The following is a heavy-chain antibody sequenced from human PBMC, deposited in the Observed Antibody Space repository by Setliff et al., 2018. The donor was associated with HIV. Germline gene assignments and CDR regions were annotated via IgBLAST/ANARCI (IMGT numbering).Heavy chain of an antibody. J-gene: IGHJ6*03. D-gene: IGHD6-19*01. V-gene: IGHV4-39*02. CDR1: GGSISSSSDY. CDR3: ARVIHSYFGVAGRTRHYYYYMDV. Sequence: PSETLSLTCSVSGGSISSSSDYWGWIRQPPGEGLEWIGSIYYSGSIYYNPSLKSRVTISVDTPNNHFSLRLSSVTAADTAVYYCARVIHSYFGVAGRTRHYYYYMDVWGKGTTVTVSS. CDR2: IYYSGSI.